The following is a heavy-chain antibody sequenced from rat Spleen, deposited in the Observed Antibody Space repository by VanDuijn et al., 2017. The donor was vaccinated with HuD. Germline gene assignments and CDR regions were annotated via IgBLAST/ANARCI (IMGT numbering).Heavy chain of an antibody. CDR1: GFTFSDYG. D-gene: IGHD1-11*01. CDR2: ISYDGGST. J-gene: IGHJ3*01. V-gene: IGHV5-20*01. Sequence: EVQLVESGGGLVQPGRSMKLSCSASGFTFSDYGMAWVFLAPTKGLEWVASISYDGGSTYYRDSVKGRFTISRDNAKSTLYLQMESLRSEDTATYYCARPDYGFPFAYWGQGTLVTVSS. CDR3: ARPDYGFPFAY.